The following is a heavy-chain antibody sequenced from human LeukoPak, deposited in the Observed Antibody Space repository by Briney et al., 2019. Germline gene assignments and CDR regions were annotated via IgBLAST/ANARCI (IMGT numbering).Heavy chain of an antibody. D-gene: IGHD6-13*01. V-gene: IGHV4-34*01. CDR1: GVSVNDYY. CDR2: VSPGGYT. CDR3: ARGPQQQLGLRVYDY. J-gene: IGHJ4*02. Sequence: SETLSLTCAVSGVSVNDYYWSWIRQSPEKGLEWIGEVSPGGYTSYNPSLKSRVIISEDTSENQLSLKVRSVTAADTAVYYCARGPQQQLGLRVYDYWGQGTLVTVSS.